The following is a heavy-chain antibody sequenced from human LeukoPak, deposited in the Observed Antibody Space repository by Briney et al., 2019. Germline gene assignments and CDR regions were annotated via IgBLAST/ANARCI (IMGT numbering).Heavy chain of an antibody. V-gene: IGHV3-23*01. Sequence: PGGSLRLSCSASGFTFSIYAMTWVRQAPGKGLEWVSAISGSGDITLYADSVKGRLTISRDNSKNTLYLQMNSLRAEDTAVYYCARERERNNWYYFDYWGQGTLVTVSS. CDR1: GFTFSIYA. CDR2: ISGSGDIT. D-gene: IGHD1-1*01. J-gene: IGHJ4*02. CDR3: ARERERNNWYYFDY.